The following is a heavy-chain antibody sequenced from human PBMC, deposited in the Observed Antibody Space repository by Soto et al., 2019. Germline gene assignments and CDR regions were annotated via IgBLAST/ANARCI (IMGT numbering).Heavy chain of an antibody. CDR1: GFSVANNY. J-gene: IGHJ4*02. V-gene: IGHV3-66*01. Sequence: GGSLRLSCAASGFSVANNYMNWVGQAPGKGLEWVSIIDIGGNTYYADSVKDRFTISRDNSRNTLYLHMDSLRAEDTAVYYCARGRGSIGYIGREHYFEYWGQGTWVNVSS. CDR2: IDIGGNT. CDR3: ARGRGSIGYIGREHYFEY. D-gene: IGHD3-16*01.